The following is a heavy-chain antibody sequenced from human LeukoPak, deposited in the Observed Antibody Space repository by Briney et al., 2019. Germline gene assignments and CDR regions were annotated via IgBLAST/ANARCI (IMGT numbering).Heavy chain of an antibody. D-gene: IGHD3-3*01. Sequence: ASVKVSCRASGYTFTSYGISWVRQAPGQGLEWMGWISAYNGNTNYAQKLQGRVTMTTDTSTSTAYMELRSLRSDDTAVYYCARGRGETYYDFWSGSPNFDYWGQGTLVTVSS. CDR3: ARGRGETYYDFWSGSPNFDY. J-gene: IGHJ4*02. CDR1: GYTFTSYG. CDR2: ISAYNGNT. V-gene: IGHV1-18*01.